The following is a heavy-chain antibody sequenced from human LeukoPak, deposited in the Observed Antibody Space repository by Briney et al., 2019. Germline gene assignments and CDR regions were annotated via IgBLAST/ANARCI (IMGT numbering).Heavy chain of an antibody. Sequence: ASVKVSCKASGYTFTSYDINWVRQATGQGLEWMGWMNPNSGNTGYAQKFQGRVTMTRNTSISTAYMELSSLRSEDTAVYYCARVPYSSSWYVPPYYYYYYMDVWGKGTTVAISS. D-gene: IGHD6-13*01. CDR2: MNPNSGNT. CDR1: GYTFTSYD. V-gene: IGHV1-8*01. CDR3: ARVPYSSSWYVPPYYYYYYMDV. J-gene: IGHJ6*03.